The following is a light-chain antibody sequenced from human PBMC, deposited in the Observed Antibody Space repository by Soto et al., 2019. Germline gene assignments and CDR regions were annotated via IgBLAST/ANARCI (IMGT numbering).Light chain of an antibody. CDR1: SSDVGAFNY. CDR3: CSYASGSIYV. V-gene: IGLV2-14*01. CDR2: EVG. Sequence: QSPLTQPASVSGSPGQSITISCTGTSSDVGAFNYVSLYLQYPGKAPKLMIYEVGNRPSGVSNRFSGSKSGNTASLTISGLQAEDEADYYCCSYASGSIYVFGTGTKVTVL. J-gene: IGLJ1*01.